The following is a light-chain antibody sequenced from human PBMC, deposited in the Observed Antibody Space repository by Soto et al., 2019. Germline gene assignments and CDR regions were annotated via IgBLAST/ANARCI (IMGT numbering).Light chain of an antibody. J-gene: IGKJ5*01. CDR1: QSVSSN. CDR2: GAS. CDR3: QQYNNWPPIT. V-gene: IGKV3-15*01. Sequence: EIVMTQSPATLSVSPGERATLSCRASQSVSSNLAWYQQKPGQAPRLLFYGASTRATGIPARFSGGGSGTAFSLTISSLQSDDFAVEYWQQYNNWPPITFGKGTRLEIK.